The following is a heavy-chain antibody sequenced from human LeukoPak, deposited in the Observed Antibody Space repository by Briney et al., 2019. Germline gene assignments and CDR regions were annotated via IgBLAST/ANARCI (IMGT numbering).Heavy chain of an antibody. Sequence: GGSLRLSCAASGFTFSSFSMNWVRQAPGKGLGWVSSISGSSGYIYYADSVKGRFTISRDNAKNSLYLQMNSLRAEDTAVYYCARGYGSGSYRDYWGQGTLVTVSS. V-gene: IGHV3-21*01. CDR3: ARGYGSGSYRDY. CDR1: GFTFSSFS. CDR2: ISGSSGYI. J-gene: IGHJ4*02. D-gene: IGHD3-10*01.